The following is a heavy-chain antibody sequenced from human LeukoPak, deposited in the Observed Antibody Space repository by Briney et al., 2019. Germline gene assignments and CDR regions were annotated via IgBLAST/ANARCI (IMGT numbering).Heavy chain of an antibody. V-gene: IGHV4-4*02. CDR3: GKTDIYFNPIDY. D-gene: IGHD3-9*01. CDR1: GVSISSSEW. J-gene: IGHJ4*02. CDR2: IHRAGRT. Sequence: SGTLSLTCAVSGVSISSSEWWIWVRQPPGQGLEWIGEIHRAGRTRYNPSLKSRVTISMDYSKNQFSLKLTSVTATDTAIYYCGKTDIYFNPIDYWGPRSLVTVSS.